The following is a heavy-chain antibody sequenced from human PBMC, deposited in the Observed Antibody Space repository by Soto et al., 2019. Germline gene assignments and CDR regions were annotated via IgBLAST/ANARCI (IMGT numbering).Heavy chain of an antibody. CDR1: GGSISSSSYY. Sequence: QLQLQESGPGLVKPSETLSLTCTVSGGSISSSSYYWGWIRQPPGKGLEWIGSIYYSGRTYYNPSLKSRVTISVDTSKNQFSLKLSSVTAADTAVYYCARPGNYGSGSYLYYLDYWGQGTLVTVSS. CDR2: IYYSGRT. D-gene: IGHD3-10*01. CDR3: ARPGNYGSGSYLYYLDY. J-gene: IGHJ4*02. V-gene: IGHV4-39*01.